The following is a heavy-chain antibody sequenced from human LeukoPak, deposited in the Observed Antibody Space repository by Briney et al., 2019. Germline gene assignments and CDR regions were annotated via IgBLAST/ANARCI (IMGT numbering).Heavy chain of an antibody. Sequence: SETLSLTCTVSGYSISNKIYYWGWIRQPPGKGLEWIGSLSSSGNVYYNPSLKSRVTVSIDTSKNQFSLRLTSVIAADTAIYYCARHAVVDAYPRYFRHWGQGTLITVSS. CDR3: ARHAVVDAYPRYFRH. CDR2: LSSSGNV. J-gene: IGHJ4*02. CDR1: GYSISNKIYY. D-gene: IGHD2/OR15-2a*01. V-gene: IGHV4-39*01.